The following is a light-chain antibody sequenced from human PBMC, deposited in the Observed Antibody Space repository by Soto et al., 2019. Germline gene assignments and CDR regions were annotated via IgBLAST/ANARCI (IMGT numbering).Light chain of an antibody. J-gene: IGLJ3*02. CDR1: SSDLGAYNY. CDR3: STYSTSHAIV. CDR2: EVT. V-gene: IGLV2-14*01. Sequence: QSALTQPASVSGSPGQSITISCTGTSSDLGAYNYVSWYQQHPGKAPKHMIYEVTNRPSGVSNRFSGSKSGSTASLTSSGLQAEDEADYYCSTYSTSHAIVFGAGTKLIVL.